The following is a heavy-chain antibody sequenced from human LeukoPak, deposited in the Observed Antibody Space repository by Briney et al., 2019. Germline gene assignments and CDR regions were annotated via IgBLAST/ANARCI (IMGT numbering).Heavy chain of an antibody. D-gene: IGHD6-13*01. CDR1: GYTFSSYG. J-gene: IGHJ4*02. CDR3: ARAGAAAGTPFDY. V-gene: IGHV1-18*04. Sequence: ASVKVSCKASGYTFSSYGISWVRQAPGQGLEWMGWITSYNGNTKYAQQLQGRATMTTDTSTGTAYMELRSLRSDDTAVYYCARAGAAAGTPFDYWGQGTLVTVSS. CDR2: ITSYNGNT.